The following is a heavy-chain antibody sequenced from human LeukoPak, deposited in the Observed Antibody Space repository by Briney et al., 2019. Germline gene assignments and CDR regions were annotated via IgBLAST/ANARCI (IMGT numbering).Heavy chain of an antibody. CDR2: ISYDGSNQ. D-gene: IGHD3-16*01. J-gene: IGHJ4*02. Sequence: GRSLRLSCAVSGFTFSSYGMHWVRQAPGKGLEWVAVISYDGSNQYYADSVKSRFTISRDNSKNTLYLQMNSLRAEDTAVYYCAKDRNFGFLDYWGQGTLVIVSS. CDR3: AKDRNFGFLDY. V-gene: IGHV3-30*18. CDR1: GFTFSSYG.